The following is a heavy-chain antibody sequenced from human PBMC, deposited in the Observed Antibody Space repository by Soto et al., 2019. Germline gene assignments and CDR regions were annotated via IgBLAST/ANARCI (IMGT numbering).Heavy chain of an antibody. V-gene: IGHV2-5*02. CDR1: GFSLSTSGVG. CDR3: AHEDRASLYSYGPGYFQR. J-gene: IGHJ1*01. CDR2: IYWDDDK. D-gene: IGHD3-16*02. Sequence: QITLKESGPTLVKPTQTLTLTCTFSGFSLSTSGVGVGWIRQPPGKALEWLALIYWDDDKRYSPSLKSRLTTTKDTSNTTVILTTPNMDPVDTAPYSCAHEDRASLYSYGPGYFQRWGQGTLVTVSS.